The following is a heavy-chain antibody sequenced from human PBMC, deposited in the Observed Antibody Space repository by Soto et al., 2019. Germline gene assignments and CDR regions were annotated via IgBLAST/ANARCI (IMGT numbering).Heavy chain of an antibody. V-gene: IGHV4-30-2*01. CDR2: IYHSGST. CDR3: ARRVGAFDI. J-gene: IGHJ3*02. D-gene: IGHD2-15*01. CDR1: GGSISSTGYS. Sequence: QLQLQESGSGLVKPSQTLSLTCAVSGGSISSTGYSWGWIRQPPGKGLEWIAYIYHSGSTYYNPSLKSRVTISRDRSRNLFSLKLSSVTAADTAVYYCARRVGAFDIWGQGTMVTVSS.